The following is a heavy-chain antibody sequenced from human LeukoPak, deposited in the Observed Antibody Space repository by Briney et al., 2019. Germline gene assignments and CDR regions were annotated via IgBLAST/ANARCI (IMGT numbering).Heavy chain of an antibody. CDR1: GYTFTSNH. CDR3: AREARGSLY. J-gene: IGHJ4*02. D-gene: IGHD1-26*01. V-gene: IGHV1-2*02. Sequence: ASVKVSCKASGYTFTSNHIHWVRQAPGQGLEWMGWINPNSGGTNYAQKFQGRVTMTRDTSISTAYMELSRLRSDDTAVYYCAREARGSLYWGQGTLVTVSS. CDR2: INPNSGGT.